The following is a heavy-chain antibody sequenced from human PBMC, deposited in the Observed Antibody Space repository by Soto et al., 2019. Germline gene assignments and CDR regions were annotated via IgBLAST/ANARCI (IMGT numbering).Heavy chain of an antibody. Sequence: EVQLLESGGGLVQPGGSLTLSCAASGFTFSSYAMTWVRQAPGKGLEWVSGITGSGGNTYYADSVKGRFTISRDNSKNTLYLQMNSLRAEDTAVYYCALRSHPHPSPLDYWGQGTLVTVSS. CDR3: ALRSHPHPSPLDY. CDR1: GFTFSSYA. V-gene: IGHV3-23*01. J-gene: IGHJ4*02. CDR2: ITGSGGNT. D-gene: IGHD2-2*01.